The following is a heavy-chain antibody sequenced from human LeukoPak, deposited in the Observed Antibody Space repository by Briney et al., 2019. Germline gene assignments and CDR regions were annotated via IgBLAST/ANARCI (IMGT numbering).Heavy chain of an antibody. J-gene: IGHJ3*02. V-gene: IGHV1-2*04. CDR2: INPNSGGT. D-gene: IGHD1-26*01. Sequence: ASVKVFCKASGYTFTGYYMHWVRQAPGQGLEWMGWINPNSGGTNYAQKFQGWVTMTRDTSISTAYMELSRLRSDDTAVYYCARDTSWEEGNAFDIWGQGTMVTVSS. CDR1: GYTFTGYY. CDR3: ARDTSWEEGNAFDI.